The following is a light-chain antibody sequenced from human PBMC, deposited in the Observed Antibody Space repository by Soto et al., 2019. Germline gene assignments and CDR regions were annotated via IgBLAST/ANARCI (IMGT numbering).Light chain of an antibody. Sequence: DIVLTQSPATLSFSPGERATLSCRASQSISSSLAWYRQKPGQAPRLLIYDASNRATGIPARFSGSGSGTDFTLTISSLEPEDFAVYYCQQRSDWPLTFGGGTKVEIK. V-gene: IGKV3-11*01. CDR3: QQRSDWPLT. CDR1: QSISSS. J-gene: IGKJ4*01. CDR2: DAS.